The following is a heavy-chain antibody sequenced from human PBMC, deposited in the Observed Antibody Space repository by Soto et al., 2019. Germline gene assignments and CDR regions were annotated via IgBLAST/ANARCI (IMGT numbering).Heavy chain of an antibody. Sequence: SVKVSCKTSGFTFSSSAVHWVRQARGHRLQWIGWIDVGSANANYAQRLPDRVTITADESTSTAYMELSSLRSDDTAVNYCARGPWGMMLDYGMDVWGQGTTVTVSS. CDR3: ARGPWGMMLDYGMDV. V-gene: IGHV1-58*01. D-gene: IGHD2-8*01. CDR2: IDVGSANA. CDR1: GFTFSSSA. J-gene: IGHJ6*02.